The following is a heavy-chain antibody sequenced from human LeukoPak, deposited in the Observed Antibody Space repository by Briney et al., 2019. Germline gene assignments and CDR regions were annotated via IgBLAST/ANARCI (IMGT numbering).Heavy chain of an antibody. CDR3: AKDRPNYHESNGHYNRLNGDS. CDR2: IPSSGDAT. J-gene: IGHJ5*01. V-gene: IGHV3-23*01. CDR1: GFTFNIYS. D-gene: IGHD3-22*01. Sequence: GGSLRLSCVAAGFTFNIYSMSWVRQAPGKGLEWVSSIPSSGDATFYADSVKDHFTISRDNSSNTSYLQMSRLRVEDTAVYYCAKDRPNYHESNGHYNRLNGDSWGQGTLVTVSS.